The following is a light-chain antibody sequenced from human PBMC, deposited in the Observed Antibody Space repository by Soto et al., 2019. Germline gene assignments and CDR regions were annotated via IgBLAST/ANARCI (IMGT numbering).Light chain of an antibody. CDR3: SSFTSNKSVV. Sequence: QSALTQPASVSGSPGQSITISCTGSSSDVGRYNYVSWYQQHPGKAPKLMTYEVSNRPSGVSIRFSGSKSGNTASLTISGLQAEDEADYYCSSFTSNKSVVFGGATKLTVL. J-gene: IGLJ2*01. CDR1: SSDVGRYNY. CDR2: EVS. V-gene: IGLV2-14*01.